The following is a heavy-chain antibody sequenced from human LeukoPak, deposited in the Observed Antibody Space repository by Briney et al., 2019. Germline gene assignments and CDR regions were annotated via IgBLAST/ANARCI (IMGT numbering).Heavy chain of an antibody. V-gene: IGHV4-39*01. CDR3: ARKARQLGTPFDY. CDR2: IYYSGST. D-gene: IGHD6-13*01. Sequence: KPSETLSLTCTVPGGSISSSSYYWGWIRQPPGKGLEWIGSIYYSGSTYYNPSLKSRVTISVDTSKNQFSLKLSSVTAADTAVYYCARKARQLGTPFDYWGQGTLVTVSS. CDR1: GGSISSSSYY. J-gene: IGHJ4*02.